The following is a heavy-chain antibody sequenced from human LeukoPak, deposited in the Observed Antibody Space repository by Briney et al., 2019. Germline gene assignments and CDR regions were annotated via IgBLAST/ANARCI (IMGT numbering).Heavy chain of an antibody. CDR1: GGSISSGRYY. Sequence: RASETLSLTCTVSGGSISSGRYYWSWIRQTAGKGLEWIGRVSTSGSTNYNPSLKSRVTISLDTSKNQFSLKLTSVTAADTAVYYCATLPGGVTTSNPSWGQGTLVTVSS. CDR3: ATLPGGVTTSNPS. J-gene: IGHJ5*02. V-gene: IGHV4-61*02. CDR2: VSTSGST. D-gene: IGHD4-17*01.